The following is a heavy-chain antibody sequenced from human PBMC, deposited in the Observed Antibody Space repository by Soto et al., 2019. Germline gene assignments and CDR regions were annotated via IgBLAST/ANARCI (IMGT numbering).Heavy chain of an antibody. CDR2: IKSETDGETT. J-gene: IGHJ4*02. Sequence: GGSLRLSCAASGFSFSNAWMSWFRQAPGKGLEWVGRIKSETDGETTDYVAPVKGRFTISRDDSKNTLYLQMNSLKIEDTAVYYCTTDLNGGFDYWGRGTLVTVSS. CDR3: TTDLNGGFDY. CDR1: GFSFSNAW. V-gene: IGHV3-15*01. D-gene: IGHD2-8*01.